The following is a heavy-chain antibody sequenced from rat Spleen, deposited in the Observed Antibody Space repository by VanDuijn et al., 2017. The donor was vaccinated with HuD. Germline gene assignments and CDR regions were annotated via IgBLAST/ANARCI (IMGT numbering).Heavy chain of an antibody. D-gene: IGHD1-12*02. Sequence: EVQLVESGGGLVRPGGSLKVSCAASGFTFSDYYMAWVRQAPRKGLEWVASIINTGDSTYYPDSVKGRFTISRDNAKSTLYLQLDSLRSEDTATYYCTTDTFYDGTYYPGGFDYWGQGVMVTVSS. CDR2: IINTGDST. J-gene: IGHJ2*01. V-gene: IGHV5-20*01. CDR3: TTDTFYDGTYYPGGFDY. CDR1: GFTFSDYY.